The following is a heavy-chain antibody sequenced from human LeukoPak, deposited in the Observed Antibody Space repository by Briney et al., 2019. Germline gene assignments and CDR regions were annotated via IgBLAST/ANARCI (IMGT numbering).Heavy chain of an antibody. Sequence: PGGSLRLSCAASGFTFSSYWMHWVRQAPGKGLVWVSRIKTDGSYASYAESVKGRVTVSRDNAKNTLYLQMNSLRVEDTAVYYCVRWQDIWGQGTMVTVSS. CDR1: GFTFSSYW. CDR3: VRWQDI. J-gene: IGHJ3*02. CDR2: IKTDGSYA. V-gene: IGHV3-74*01.